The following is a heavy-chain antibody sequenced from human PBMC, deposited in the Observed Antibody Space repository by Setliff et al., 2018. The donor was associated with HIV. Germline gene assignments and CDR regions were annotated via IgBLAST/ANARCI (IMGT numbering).Heavy chain of an antibody. D-gene: IGHD6-19*01. J-gene: IGHJ1*01. CDR2: IYTSGSTSGST. V-gene: IGHV4-61*09. CDR1: GGSISRGDYY. CDR3: VRHGGWYGGSEYFQH. Sequence: SETLSLTCTVSGGSISRGDYYWNWIRQPAGKGLEWIGHIYTSGSTSGSTNYNPSLKSRVTISVDMSKNQFSLRLNSVTAADTAAYYCVRHGGWYGGSEYFQHWGQGTLVTVSS.